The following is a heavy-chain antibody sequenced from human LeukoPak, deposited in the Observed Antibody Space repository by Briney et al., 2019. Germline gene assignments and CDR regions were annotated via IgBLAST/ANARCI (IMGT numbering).Heavy chain of an antibody. CDR2: ISYSGST. J-gene: IGHJ4*02. V-gene: IGHV4-39*01. Sequence: SETLSLTCTVSGGSISSSSYAWGWIRRPPGKGLEWIGIISYSGSTHYNPSLKSRVYISVDTSRNQFSLKLSSVTAADTAAYYCARHSGLGVGSPYSDYWGQGTLVTVSS. CDR1: GGSISSSSYA. D-gene: IGHD3-22*01. CDR3: ARHSGLGVGSPYSDY.